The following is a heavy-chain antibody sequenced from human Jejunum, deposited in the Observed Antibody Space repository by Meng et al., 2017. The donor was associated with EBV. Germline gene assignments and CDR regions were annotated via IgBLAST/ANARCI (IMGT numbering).Heavy chain of an antibody. CDR2: INEHGAHT. CDR3: SRDLQGTFDY. D-gene: IGHD3-10*01. CDR1: GYTLSNAW. Sequence: VLSARSLVQRGEPLISVGVGSGYTLSNAWMHCVRRPPGKGWVWVLCINEHGAHTNYDQSVKGRFTMSRENAKNQLTLKLNCVRVEDTAVYYCSRDLQGTFDYWGQGTLVTVSS. V-gene: IGHV3-74*01. J-gene: IGHJ4*02.